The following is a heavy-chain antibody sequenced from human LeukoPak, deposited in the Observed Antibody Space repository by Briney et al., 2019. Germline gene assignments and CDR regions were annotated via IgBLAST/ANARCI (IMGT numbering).Heavy chain of an antibody. CDR1: GSSINSYY. Sequence: SETLSLTCSVSGSSINSYYWSWIRQPPGKGLEWIGYIYSNGNTNYNPSLKSRVTMSVDTSKNQFSLKLSSVTAADTAVYYCAIYYGSGSYFYWGQGTLVTVSS. CDR3: AIYYGSGSYFY. V-gene: IGHV4-59*12. D-gene: IGHD3-10*01. CDR2: IYSNGNT. J-gene: IGHJ4*02.